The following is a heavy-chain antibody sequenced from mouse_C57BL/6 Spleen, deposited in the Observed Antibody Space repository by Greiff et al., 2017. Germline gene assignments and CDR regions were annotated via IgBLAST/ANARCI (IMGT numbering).Heavy chain of an antibody. CDR2: IHPNSGST. Sequence: VQLQQPGAELVKPGASVTLSCKASGYTFTSYWMHWVKQRPGQGLEWIGMIHPNSGSTNYNEKFKSKATLTVDKSSSTAYMQLSSLTSEDSAVYYCARNSNEYGMDYWGQGTSVTVSS. D-gene: IGHD2-5*01. J-gene: IGHJ4*01. CDR3: ARNSNEYGMDY. V-gene: IGHV1-64*01. CDR1: GYTFTSYW.